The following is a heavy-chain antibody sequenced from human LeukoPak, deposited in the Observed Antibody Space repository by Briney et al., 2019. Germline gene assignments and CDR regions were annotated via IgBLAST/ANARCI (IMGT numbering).Heavy chain of an antibody. Sequence: RGASVKVSCTASGYTFNKYGVSWLRQAPGQGLEWMGWISCYNGDTRYAQKFQGRVTMTKDTSTNTVHMELMSLGSDDTAVYYCARDPSNTSGYYVYHDYWGQGALVTVSS. CDR1: GYTFNKYG. J-gene: IGHJ4*02. CDR3: ARDPSNTSGYYVYHDY. V-gene: IGHV1-18*01. CDR2: ISCYNGDT. D-gene: IGHD6-19*01.